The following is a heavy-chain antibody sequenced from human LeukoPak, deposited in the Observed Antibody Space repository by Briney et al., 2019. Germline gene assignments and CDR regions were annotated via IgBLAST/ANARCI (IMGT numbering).Heavy chain of an antibody. CDR2: IKQDGSEK. CDR3: ARDGSGGWYRDFDY. CDR1: GFTFSSYW. Sequence: GGSLRLSCAASGFTFSSYWMSWVRQAPGKGLEWVANIKQDGSEKYYVDSVKGRFTISRDNAKNSLYLQMNSLRAEDTAVYYCARDGSGGWYRDFDYWGQGTLVTVSS. J-gene: IGHJ4*02. V-gene: IGHV3-7*01. D-gene: IGHD6-19*01.